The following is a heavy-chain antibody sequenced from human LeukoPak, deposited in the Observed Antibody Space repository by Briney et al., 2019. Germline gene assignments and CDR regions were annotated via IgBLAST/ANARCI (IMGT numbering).Heavy chain of an antibody. CDR2: IGTAGDP. CDR3: ARSRTLWGAFDI. CDR1: GFTFSSPD. J-gene: IGHJ3*02. Sequence: GGSLRLSCAASGFTFSSPDMHWVRHTTGKGLEWVSGIGTAGDPYYLDSVKGRFTISRENAKNSLYLQMNSLRAGDTAVYYCARSRTLWGAFDIWGQGTMVTVSS. V-gene: IGHV3-13*05. D-gene: IGHD2-21*01.